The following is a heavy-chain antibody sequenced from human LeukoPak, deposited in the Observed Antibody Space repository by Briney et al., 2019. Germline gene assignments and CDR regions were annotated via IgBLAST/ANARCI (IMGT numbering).Heavy chain of an antibody. D-gene: IGHD1-26*01. J-gene: IGHJ4*02. V-gene: IGHV3-48*02. Sequence: PGRSLRLSCVVSGITFSGYSMIWVRQAPGKGLEWLSFMTTSGNTIFYAESVKDRFTISRDNAKKSLYLQMNSLRDEDTAVYYYARVGGATAVTMYFEYWGQGTLVTVTS. CDR1: GITFSGYS. CDR2: MTTSGNTI. CDR3: ARVGGATAVTMYFEY.